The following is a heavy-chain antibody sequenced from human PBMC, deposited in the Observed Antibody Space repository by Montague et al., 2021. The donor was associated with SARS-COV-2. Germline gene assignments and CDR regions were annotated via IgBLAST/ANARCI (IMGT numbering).Heavy chain of an antibody. V-gene: IGHV4-34*01. CDR1: GGSISGAF. CDR2: TNHNGGT. J-gene: IGHJ5*02. Sequence: SETLSLTCAVSGGSISGAFWSWVRQPPGKGLEWIGETNHNGGTNYNPSLRSRVTISVDTSKNQFYLNLKSVSAADTAVYFCARVFDNNGYNRFDPWGQGTLVTVSS. D-gene: IGHD5-24*01. CDR3: ARVFDNNGYNRFDP.